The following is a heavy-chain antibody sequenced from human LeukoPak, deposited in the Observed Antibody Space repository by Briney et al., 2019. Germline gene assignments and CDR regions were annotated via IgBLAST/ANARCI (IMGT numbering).Heavy chain of an antibody. J-gene: IGHJ4*02. CDR1: GFSFDDYA. Sequence: GGSLRLSCAASGFSFDDYAMHWVRQTPGKGLEWVSGISWNSDTIGYADSVKGRFTISRDNAKNSLYLQMNSLRGGDTALYYCAKDISGTYLAALDYWGQGTLVTVSS. D-gene: IGHD1-26*01. V-gene: IGHV3-9*01. CDR2: ISWNSDTI. CDR3: AKDISGTYLAALDY.